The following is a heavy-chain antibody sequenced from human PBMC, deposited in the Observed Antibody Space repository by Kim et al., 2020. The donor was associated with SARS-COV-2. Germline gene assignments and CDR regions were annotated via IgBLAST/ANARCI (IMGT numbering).Heavy chain of an antibody. CDR3: AKDRRYGDYAAYIDY. V-gene: IGHV3-30*18. CDR1: GFTFSSYG. Sequence: GGSLRLSCAASGFTFSSYGMHWVRQAPGKGLEWVAVISYDGSNKYYADSVKGRFTISRDNSKNTLYLQMNSLRAEDTAVYYCAKDRRYGDYAAYIDYWGQGTLVTVSS. CDR2: ISYDGSNK. D-gene: IGHD4-17*01. J-gene: IGHJ4*02.